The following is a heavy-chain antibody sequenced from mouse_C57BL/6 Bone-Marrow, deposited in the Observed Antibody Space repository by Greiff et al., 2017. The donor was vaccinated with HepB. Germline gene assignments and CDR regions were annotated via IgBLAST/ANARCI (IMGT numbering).Heavy chain of an antibody. Sequence: QVQLKESGAELAKPGASVKLSCKASGYTFTSYWMPWVKQRPGQGLEWIGYINPSSGYTKYNQKFKDKATLTADKSSSTAYMQLSSLTYEDSAVYYCARTPPYYRLRGWYFDVWGTGTTVTVSS. V-gene: IGHV1-7*01. CDR1: GYTFTSYW. J-gene: IGHJ1*03. CDR2: INPSSGYT. D-gene: IGHD2-12*01. CDR3: ARTPPYYRLRGWYFDV.